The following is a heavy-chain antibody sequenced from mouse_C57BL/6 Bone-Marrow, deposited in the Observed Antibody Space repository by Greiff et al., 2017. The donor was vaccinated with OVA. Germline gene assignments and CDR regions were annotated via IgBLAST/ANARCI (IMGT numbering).Heavy chain of an antibody. Sequence: QVHVKQPGAELVKPGASVKMSCKASGYTFTSYWITWVKQRPGQGLEWIGDIYPGSGSTNYNEKFKSKATLTVDTSSSTAYMQLSSLTSEDSAVYYCASYDGYFYYAMDYWGQGTSVTVSS. CDR3: ASYDGYFYYAMDY. J-gene: IGHJ4*01. V-gene: IGHV1-55*01. CDR2: IYPGSGST. D-gene: IGHD2-3*01. CDR1: GYTFTSYW.